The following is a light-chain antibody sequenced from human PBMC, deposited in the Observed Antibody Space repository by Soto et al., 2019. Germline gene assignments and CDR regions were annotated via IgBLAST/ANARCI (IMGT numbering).Light chain of an antibody. Sequence: EIVLTQSPGTLSLSPGERVTLSCRASQSVRNNYLACYQQKPVQAPRLINREASSRATGIPDRCSGSGSGTDFTLTISRLEPEDFAVYYCQQYGRSPRAFGQGTKVDIK. J-gene: IGKJ1*01. CDR3: QQYGRSPRA. V-gene: IGKV3-20*01. CDR1: QSVRNNY. CDR2: EAS.